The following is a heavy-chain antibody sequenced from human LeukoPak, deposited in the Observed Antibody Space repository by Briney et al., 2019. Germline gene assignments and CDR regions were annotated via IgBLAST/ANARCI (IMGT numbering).Heavy chain of an antibody. Sequence: GGSLRLSCAASGFTFSDAWMNWVRQAPGKGLEWVGRIKRKTDGGATDYAAPVKGRFTISRDDSKNTLYLQMNSLKTEDTAVYYCTTGNWGPYWGQGTLVTVSS. V-gene: IGHV3-15*07. CDR2: IKRKTDGGAT. D-gene: IGHD7-27*01. J-gene: IGHJ4*02. CDR1: GFTFSDAW. CDR3: TTGNWGPY.